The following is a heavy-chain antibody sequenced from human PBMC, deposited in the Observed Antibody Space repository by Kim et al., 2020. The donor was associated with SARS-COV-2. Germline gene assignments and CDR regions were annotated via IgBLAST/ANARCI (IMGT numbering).Heavy chain of an antibody. J-gene: IGHJ4*02. Sequence: KSRVTISVDTSKNQFSLKLSSVTAADTAVYYCARHLGYIAAAGTGGVFDYWGQGTLVTVSS. V-gene: IGHV4-39*01. D-gene: IGHD6-13*01. CDR3: ARHLGYIAAAGTGGVFDY.